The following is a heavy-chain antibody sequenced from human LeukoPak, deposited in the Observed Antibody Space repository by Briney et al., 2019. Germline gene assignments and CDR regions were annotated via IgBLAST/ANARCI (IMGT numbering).Heavy chain of an antibody. V-gene: IGHV4-34*01. Sequence: SETLSLTCAVYGGSFSGYYCSWIRQPPGKGLEWIGEINHSGSTNYNPSLKSRVTISVDTSKNQSSLKLSSVTAADTAVYYCARGWYSDWFDPWGQGTLVTVSS. D-gene: IGHD6-13*01. J-gene: IGHJ5*02. CDR1: GGSFSGYY. CDR3: ARGWYSDWFDP. CDR2: INHSGST.